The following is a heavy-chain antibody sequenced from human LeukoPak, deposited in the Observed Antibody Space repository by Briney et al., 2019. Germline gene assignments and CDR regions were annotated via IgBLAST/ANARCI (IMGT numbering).Heavy chain of an antibody. CDR2: IIPIFGTA. J-gene: IGHJ4*02. Sequence: ASVKVSCKASGGTFSSYAISWVRQAPGQGLEWMGGIIPIFGTANYAQTFQGRVTITADKSTSTAYMKLSSLRSEDTAVYYCARGAVGAPEGGDYWGQGTLVTVSS. D-gene: IGHD4/OR15-4a*01. CDR1: GGTFSSYA. CDR3: ARGAVGAPEGGDY. V-gene: IGHV1-69*06.